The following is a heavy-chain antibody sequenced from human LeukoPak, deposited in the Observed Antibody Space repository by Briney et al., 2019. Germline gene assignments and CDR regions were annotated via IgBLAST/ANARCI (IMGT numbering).Heavy chain of an antibody. V-gene: IGHV3-30-3*01. D-gene: IGHD6-13*01. Sequence: PGGSLRLSCAASGFTFSSYAMHWVRQAPGKGLEWVAVISYDGSNKYYADSVKGRFTISRDNSKNTLYLQMNSLRAEDTAVYYCAKDWSIAAAGSATFDYWGQGTLVTVSS. CDR3: AKDWSIAAAGSATFDY. CDR2: ISYDGSNK. J-gene: IGHJ4*02. CDR1: GFTFSSYA.